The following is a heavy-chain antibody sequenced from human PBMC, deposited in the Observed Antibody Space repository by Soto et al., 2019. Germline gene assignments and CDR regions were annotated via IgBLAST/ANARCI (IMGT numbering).Heavy chain of an antibody. CDR2: ISSSSSTI. Sequence: GGSLRLSCAASGFTFSSYSMNWVRRAPGKGLEWVSYISSSSSTIYYADSVKGRFTISRDNAKNSLYLQMNSLRDEDTAVFYFARVLQRPIRTHSRYGMDVWGQGTTVTVSS. D-gene: IGHD5-12*01. J-gene: IGHJ6*02. CDR1: GFTFSSYS. CDR3: ARVLQRPIRTHSRYGMDV. V-gene: IGHV3-48*02.